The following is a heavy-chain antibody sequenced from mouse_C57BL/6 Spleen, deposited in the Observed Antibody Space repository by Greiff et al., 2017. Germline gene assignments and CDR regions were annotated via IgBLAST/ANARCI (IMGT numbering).Heavy chain of an antibody. D-gene: IGHD1-1*01. CDR2: ISSGGSYT. V-gene: IGHV5-6*01. CDR3: ARYGSSPYFDY. J-gene: IGHJ2*01. CDR1: GFTFSSYG. Sequence: EVQVVESGGGLVKPGGSLKLSCAASGFTFSSYGMSWVRQTPDKRLEWVATISSGGSYTYYPDSVKGRFTISRDNAKNTLYLQMSSLKSEDTAMYYCARYGSSPYFDYWGQGTTLTVSS.